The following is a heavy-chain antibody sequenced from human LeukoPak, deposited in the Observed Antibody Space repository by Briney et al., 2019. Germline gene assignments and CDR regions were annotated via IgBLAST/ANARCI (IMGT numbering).Heavy chain of an antibody. D-gene: IGHD3-10*01. CDR3: AKVRYGSGSYYNVVIDY. V-gene: IGHV3-23*01. J-gene: IGHJ4*02. CDR2: ISGSGGST. CDR1: GFTFSGYA. Sequence: GGSLRLSCAASGFTFSGYAMSWVRQAPGKGLEWVSAISGSGGSTYYADSVKGQFTISRDNSKNTLYLQMNSLRAEDTAVYYCAKVRYGSGSYYNVVIDYWGQGTLVTVSS.